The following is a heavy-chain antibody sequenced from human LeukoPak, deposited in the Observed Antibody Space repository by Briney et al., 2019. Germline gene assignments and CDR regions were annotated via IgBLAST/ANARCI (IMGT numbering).Heavy chain of an antibody. J-gene: IGHJ2*01. V-gene: IGHV4-39*01. CDR2: IYYSGST. D-gene: IGHD1-26*01. Sequence: SETLSLTCTVSGGSISSSSYYWGWIRQPPGKGLEWIGSIYYSGSTYYNPSLKSRVTISVDTSKNQFSLKLSSVTAADTAVYYCARHSPSGRWYFDLWGRGTLVTVSS. CDR1: GGSISSSSYY. CDR3: ARHSPSGRWYFDL.